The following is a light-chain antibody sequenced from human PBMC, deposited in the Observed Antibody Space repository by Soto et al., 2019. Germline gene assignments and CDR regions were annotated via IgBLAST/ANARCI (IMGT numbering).Light chain of an antibody. V-gene: IGLV2-14*01. CDR2: EVS. CDR3: SSYTSTNTCV. Sequence: QSALTQPASVSGSPGQSITISCSGTSSDVGGYNYVSWYQQHPGKVPKLLIYEVSYRPSGVSNRISGSKSGNTASLTISGLQAEDEADYYCSSYTSTNTCVFGTGTKLTVL. J-gene: IGLJ1*01. CDR1: SSDVGGYNY.